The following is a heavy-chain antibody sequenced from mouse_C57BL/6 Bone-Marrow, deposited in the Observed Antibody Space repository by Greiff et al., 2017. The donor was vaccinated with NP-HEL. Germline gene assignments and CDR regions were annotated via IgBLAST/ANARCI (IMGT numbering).Heavy chain of an antibody. CDR3: ASLLTTTFDY. CDR2: ISYDGSN. V-gene: IGHV3-6*01. CDR1: GYSITSGYY. D-gene: IGHD1-1*01. Sequence: EVQLVESGPGLVKPSQSLSLTCSVTGYSITSGYYWNWIRQFPGNKLEWMGYISYDGSNNYNPSLKNRISITRDTAKNQFFLKLNSVTTEDTATYYCASLLTTTFDYWGQGTTLTVSS. J-gene: IGHJ2*01.